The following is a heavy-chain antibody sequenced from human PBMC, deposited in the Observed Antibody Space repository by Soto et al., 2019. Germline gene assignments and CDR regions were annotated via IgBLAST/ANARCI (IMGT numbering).Heavy chain of an antibody. Sequence: EVQLLESGGGLVQPGGSLRLSCAASGFTFSSYAMSWVRQAPGKGLEWVSAISGSGGSTYYADSVKGRFTISRDNSKNTLYRQMNSLRAEDTAVYYCAKDRLGDYWVYYFDYWGQGTLVTVSS. D-gene: IGHD4-17*01. J-gene: IGHJ4*02. CDR3: AKDRLGDYWVYYFDY. CDR1: GFTFSSYA. V-gene: IGHV3-23*01. CDR2: ISGSGGST.